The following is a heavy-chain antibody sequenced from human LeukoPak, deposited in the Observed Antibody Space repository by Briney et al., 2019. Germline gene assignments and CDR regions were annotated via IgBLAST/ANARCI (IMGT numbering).Heavy chain of an antibody. V-gene: IGHV3-21*01. J-gene: IGHJ4*02. CDR3: ARDANVYYYDSSGYYGY. D-gene: IGHD3-22*01. CDR1: GFTFSSYN. CDR2: ISSSSSYV. Sequence: GGSLRLSCAASGFTFSSYNMNWVRQAPGKGLEWVSSISSSSSYVYYADSVKGRFTISRDNAKNSLYLQMNSLRAEDTAVYYCARDANVYYYDSSGYYGYWGQGTLVTVSS.